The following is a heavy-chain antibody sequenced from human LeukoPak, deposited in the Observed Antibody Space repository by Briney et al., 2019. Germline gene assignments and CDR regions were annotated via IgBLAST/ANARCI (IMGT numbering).Heavy chain of an antibody. D-gene: IGHD3-10*01. CDR1: GGSISSYY. CDR2: IYYSGST. Sequence: SETLSLTCTVSGGSISSYYWSWIRQPPGKGLEWIGYIYYSGSTNYNPSLKSRVTISVDTSKNQFSLKLSPVTAADTAVYYCATLGAAGASDYWGRGTLVTVSS. J-gene: IGHJ4*02. CDR3: ATLGAAGASDY. V-gene: IGHV4-59*01.